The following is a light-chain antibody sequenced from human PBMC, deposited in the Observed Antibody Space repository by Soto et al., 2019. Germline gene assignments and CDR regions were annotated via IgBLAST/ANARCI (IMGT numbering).Light chain of an antibody. J-gene: IGKJ4*01. V-gene: IGKV3-11*01. CDR2: DAS. CDR3: QQRSNWPLT. CDR1: QSVSSY. Sequence: EIVLTQSPATLSLSPGERATLCCRASQSVSSYLAWYQQKPGQAPRLLIYDASNRATGISARFSGSGSGTDFTLTISSLEPEDFAVYFCQQRSNWPLTFGGGTKVEIK.